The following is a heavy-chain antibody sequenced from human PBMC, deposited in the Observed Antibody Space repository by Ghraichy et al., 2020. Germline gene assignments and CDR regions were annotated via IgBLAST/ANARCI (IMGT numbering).Heavy chain of an antibody. J-gene: IGHJ6*02. CDR2: IWYDGSNK. CDR1: GFTFTSYG. D-gene: IGHD3-10*01. CDR3: ARDRNVEVRGVTPAADYGMDV. V-gene: IGHV3-33*01. Sequence: GESLNISCAASGFTFTSYGMHWVRQAPGKGLEWVAVIWYDGSNKYYADSVKGRFTISRDNSKNTLYLQMNSLRAEDTAVYYCARDRNVEVRGVTPAADYGMDVWGQGTTVTVSS.